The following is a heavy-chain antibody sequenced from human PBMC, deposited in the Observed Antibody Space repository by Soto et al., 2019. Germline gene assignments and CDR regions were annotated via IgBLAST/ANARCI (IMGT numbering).Heavy chain of an antibody. V-gene: IGHV2-5*02. J-gene: IGHJ6*02. Sequence: QITVKESGPTLVKPTQTLTLTCTFSGFSLSTSGVGVGWIRQPPGKALEWLALIYLDDDKRYSPSLKSRLTITKDNYKNQMVLTMTNMDPVDTATYYCAHSFTFLTVYPTIYSYYGMDVWGQGTTVTVSS. CDR1: GFSLSTSGVG. D-gene: IGHD3-9*01. CDR2: IYLDDDK. CDR3: AHSFTFLTVYPTIYSYYGMDV.